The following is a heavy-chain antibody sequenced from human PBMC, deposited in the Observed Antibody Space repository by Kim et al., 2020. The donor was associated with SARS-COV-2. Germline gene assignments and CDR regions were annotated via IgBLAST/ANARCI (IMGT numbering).Heavy chain of an antibody. CDR3: AREGVYYYDSSGYSDPFDA. V-gene: IGHV1-18*01. J-gene: IGHJ3*01. CDR2: ISPYNENT. CDR1: GYTFTNYG. D-gene: IGHD3-22*01. Sequence: ASVKVSCKTSGYTFTNYGITWVRQAPGQGLEWMAWISPYNENTNFAQKFQGRVTVTTDTSTSTAYMELRSLRSDDTAMYYCAREGVYYYDSSGYSDPFDAWGQGTMVTVSS.